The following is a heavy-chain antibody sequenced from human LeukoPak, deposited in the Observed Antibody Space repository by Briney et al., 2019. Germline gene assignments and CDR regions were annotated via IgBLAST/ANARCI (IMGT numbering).Heavy chain of an antibody. Sequence: QPGGSLRLSCVVSGFTFSTYWMHWVRRAPGKGLVWVSRINSDGSITNYADSVKGRFTTSRDNAKNTVSLQMNSLRAEDTAVYYCATQGEMVAFDIWGQGTMVTVSS. CDR3: ATQGEMVAFDI. CDR2: INSDGSIT. CDR1: GFTFSTYW. D-gene: IGHD2-8*01. V-gene: IGHV3-74*01. J-gene: IGHJ3*02.